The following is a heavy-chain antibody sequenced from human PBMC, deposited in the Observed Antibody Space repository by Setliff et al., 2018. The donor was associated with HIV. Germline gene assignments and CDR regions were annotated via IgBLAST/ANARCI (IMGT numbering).Heavy chain of an antibody. CDR2: ISGHSVTT. J-gene: IGHJ5*01. V-gene: IGHV3-23*01. D-gene: IGHD3-10*01. CDR1: GFTFSSFA. Sequence: GGSLRLSCAASGFTFSSFAVSWVRQAPGKGPEWVSSISGHSVTTYYADSVTGRFTVSRDNSRSTLYLQMNNLRAEDTAVYHCAKSALLWFGTANLFDSWGQGTLVTVSS. CDR3: AKSALLWFGTANLFDS.